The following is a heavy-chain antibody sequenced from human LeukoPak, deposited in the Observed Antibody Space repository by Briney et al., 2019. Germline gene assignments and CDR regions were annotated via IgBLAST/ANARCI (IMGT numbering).Heavy chain of an antibody. J-gene: IGHJ4*02. CDR1: GFSFSSYD. Sequence: PGGSLRLSCAASGFSFSSYDMNWVRQAPGKGPEWITYITISGSTIYYADSVKGRFTISRDNSKNSLYLQMNSLRDEDTAVYYCARDLGYYHGSGSHFPLQYWGPGTRVTVSA. D-gene: IGHD3-10*01. CDR2: ITISGSTI. V-gene: IGHV3-48*03. CDR3: ARDLGYYHGSGSHFPLQY.